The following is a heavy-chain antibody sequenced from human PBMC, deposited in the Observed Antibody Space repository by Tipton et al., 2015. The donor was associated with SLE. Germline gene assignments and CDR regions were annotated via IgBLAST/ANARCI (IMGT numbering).Heavy chain of an antibody. D-gene: IGHD7-27*01. Sequence: TLSLTCTVSGGSISSSSYYWGWIRQPPGKGLEWIGSIYYSGSTNYNPSLKSRVTISVDTSKNQFSLKLSSVTAADTAVYYCARVSSWGSGYFDYWGQGTLVTVSS. CDR2: IYYSGST. CDR3: ARVSSWGSGYFDY. V-gene: IGHV4-39*07. CDR1: GGSISSSSYY. J-gene: IGHJ4*02.